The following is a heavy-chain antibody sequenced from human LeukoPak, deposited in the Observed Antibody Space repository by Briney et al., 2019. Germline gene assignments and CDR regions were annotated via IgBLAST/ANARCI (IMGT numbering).Heavy chain of an antibody. V-gene: IGHV4-39*01. CDR2: IYYSGST. CDR3: ARRESIAVAGKEFDH. Sequence: PSETLSLTCTVSGGSISSSSYYWGWVRQPPGKGLEWIGSIYYSGSTYYNPSLKSRVTISVDTSKNQFSLKLSSVTAADTAVYYCARRESIAVAGKEFDHWGQGTLVTVSS. D-gene: IGHD6-19*01. J-gene: IGHJ4*02. CDR1: GGSISSSSYY.